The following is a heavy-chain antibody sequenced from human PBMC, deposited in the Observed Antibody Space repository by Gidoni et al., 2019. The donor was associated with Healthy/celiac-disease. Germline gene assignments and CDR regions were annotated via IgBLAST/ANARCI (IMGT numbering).Heavy chain of an antibody. CDR3: ARAEDTAMGYGMDV. CDR1: GGSFSGYY. Sequence: QVQLQQWGAGLLKPSETLSLTCGAYGGSFSGYYWNWIRQPPGKGLEWIGEINHSGSTNYNPSLKSRVTISVDTSKNQFSLNLSSVTAADTAVYYCARAEDTAMGYGMDVWGQGTTVTVSS. V-gene: IGHV4-34*01. D-gene: IGHD5-18*01. J-gene: IGHJ6*02. CDR2: INHSGST.